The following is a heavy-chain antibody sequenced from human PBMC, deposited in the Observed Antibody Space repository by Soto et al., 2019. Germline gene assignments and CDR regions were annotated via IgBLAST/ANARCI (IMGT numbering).Heavy chain of an antibody. V-gene: IGHV3-23*01. CDR3: AKDEVGYCSSTSYDKFRQHNWFDP. D-gene: IGHD2-2*01. J-gene: IGHJ5*02. CDR2: ISGSGGST. Sequence: GGSLRLSCAASGFTFSSYAMSWVRQAPGKGLEWVSAISGSGGSTYYADSVKGRFTISRDNSKNTLYLQMNSLRAEDTAVYYCAKDEVGYCSSTSYDKFRQHNWFDPWGQGTLVTVSS. CDR1: GFTFSSYA.